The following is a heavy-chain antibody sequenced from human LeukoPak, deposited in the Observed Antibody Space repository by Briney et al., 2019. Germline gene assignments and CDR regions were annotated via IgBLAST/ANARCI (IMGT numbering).Heavy chain of an antibody. CDR2: IYPGDSDT. Sequence: PGESLKISCKGSGYIFTSYWIGWVRQMPGKGLEWMGIIYPGDSDTRYSPSFQGQVTISADKSISTAYLQWSSLKASDTAMYYCARIRYCSGGSCYSSPNFDYWGQGTLVTVSS. CDR3: ARIRYCSGGSCYSSPNFDY. D-gene: IGHD2-15*01. V-gene: IGHV5-51*01. CDR1: GYIFTSYW. J-gene: IGHJ4*02.